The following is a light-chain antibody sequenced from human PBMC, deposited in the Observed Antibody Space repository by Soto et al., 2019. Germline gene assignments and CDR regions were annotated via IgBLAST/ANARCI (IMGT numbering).Light chain of an antibody. CDR3: QQYVSSVT. J-gene: IGKJ4*01. CDR1: QSVSWSF. CDR2: DTS. V-gene: IGKV3-20*01. Sequence: EIVLTQSPGTLSLSPGERATLSCRASQSVSWSFVAWYQQKPGQAHMPLVCDTSIGATGMPDSFSGSGCGADFTLVSRRLETEDFAVYYGQQYVSSVTFGGGTRVEIK.